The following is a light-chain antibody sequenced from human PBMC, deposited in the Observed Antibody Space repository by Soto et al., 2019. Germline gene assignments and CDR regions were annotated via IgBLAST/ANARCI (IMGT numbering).Light chain of an antibody. CDR1: SSSVGAGYD. Sequence: QSVLTQPPSVSGAPGQRVTISCTGSSSSVGAGYDVHWYQHLPGTAPKLLIFSNTNRPSGVPDRFSGSTSGTSASLVIRGLQSEDEADYYCAAWDDILNGYVFGGGTKLTVL. CDR3: AAWDDILNGYV. V-gene: IGLV1-40*01. CDR2: SNT. J-gene: IGLJ1*01.